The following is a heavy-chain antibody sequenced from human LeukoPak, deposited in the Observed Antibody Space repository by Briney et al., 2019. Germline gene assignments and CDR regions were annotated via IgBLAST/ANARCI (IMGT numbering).Heavy chain of an antibody. D-gene: IGHD3-22*01. CDR1: GGSISSYY. J-gene: IGHJ4*02. CDR3: ARDRETYYYDSSGHTVGDYFDY. CDR2: IYTSGST. V-gene: IGHV4-4*07. Sequence: KPSETLSLTCTVSGGSISSYYWSWIRQPAGKGLEWIGRIYTSGSTNYNPSLRSRVTMSVDTSKNQFSLKLSSVTAADTAVYYCARDRETYYYDSSGHTVGDYFDYWGQGTLVTVSS.